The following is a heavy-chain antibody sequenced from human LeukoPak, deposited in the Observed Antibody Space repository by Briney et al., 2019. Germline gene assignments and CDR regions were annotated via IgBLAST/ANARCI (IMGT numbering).Heavy chain of an antibody. CDR2: IYSGGST. D-gene: IGHD2-21*02. CDR1: GFSVSSNF. J-gene: IGHJ4*02. CDR3: AIGVGVAVVTFDY. Sequence: GGSLRLSCAASGFSVSSNFMRWVRQAPGKGLEWVSVIYSGGSTYYADSVKGRFTISRDNSKNTVYFQMNSLRAEDTAIYYCAIGVGVAVVTFDYWGQGTLVTVSS. V-gene: IGHV3-53*01.